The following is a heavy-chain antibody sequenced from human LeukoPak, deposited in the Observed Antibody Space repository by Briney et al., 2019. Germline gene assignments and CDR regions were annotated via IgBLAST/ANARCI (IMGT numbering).Heavy chain of an antibody. V-gene: IGHV3-21*01. J-gene: IGHJ4*02. Sequence: GGSLRLSCAASGFTFSSYCMNWVRQAPGKGLEWVSSISDNSYYIYYSDSVEGRFTISRDNAKNSLYLQMNSLRVEDTAVYYCANHFACGSTSCPPFDSWGQGTLVTVSS. CDR2: ISDNSYYI. CDR3: ANHFACGSTSCPPFDS. D-gene: IGHD2-2*01. CDR1: GFTFSSYC.